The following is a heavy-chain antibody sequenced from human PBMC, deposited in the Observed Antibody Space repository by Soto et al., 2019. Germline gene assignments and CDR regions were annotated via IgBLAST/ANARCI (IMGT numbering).Heavy chain of an antibody. D-gene: IGHD3-3*01. CDR1: GGFVSSENYY. J-gene: IGHJ4*01. Sequence: SETLCLTCSVSGGFVSSENYYWSWIRQSPGKGLECIGYIYYSGSTNYNPSLKSRVTMSLDTSKNQFSLKLSSVTAADTAVYYCATIVLRFLEWYPQYFFDLWGQGTLVTVSS. CDR2: IYYSGST. V-gene: IGHV4-61*01. CDR3: ATIVLRFLEWYPQYFFDL.